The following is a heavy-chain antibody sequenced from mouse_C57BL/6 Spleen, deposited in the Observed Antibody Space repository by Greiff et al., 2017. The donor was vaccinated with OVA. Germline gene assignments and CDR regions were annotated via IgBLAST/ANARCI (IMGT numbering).Heavy chain of an antibody. Sequence: EVKLVESGGGLVKPGGSLKLSCAASGFTFSDYGMHWVRQAPEKGLEWVAYISSGSSTIYYADTVKGRFTISRDNAKNTLFLQMTSLRSEDTAMYYCARRHPYYFDYWGQGTTLTVSS. J-gene: IGHJ2*01. D-gene: IGHD6-1*01. CDR2: ISSGSSTI. CDR3: ARRHPYYFDY. CDR1: GFTFSDYG. V-gene: IGHV5-17*01.